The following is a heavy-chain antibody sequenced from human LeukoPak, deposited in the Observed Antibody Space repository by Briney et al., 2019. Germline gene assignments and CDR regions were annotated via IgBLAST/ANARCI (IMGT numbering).Heavy chain of an antibody. Sequence: PSETLSLTCTVSGGSISSYYWGWIRQPPGKGLEWIGSIYYSGSTYYNPSLKSRVTISVDTSKNQFSLKLSSVTAADTAVYYCARPASSSTSFFDYWGQGTLVTVSS. V-gene: IGHV4-39*01. D-gene: IGHD2-2*01. J-gene: IGHJ4*02. CDR2: IYYSGST. CDR3: ARPASSSTSFFDY. CDR1: GGSISSYY.